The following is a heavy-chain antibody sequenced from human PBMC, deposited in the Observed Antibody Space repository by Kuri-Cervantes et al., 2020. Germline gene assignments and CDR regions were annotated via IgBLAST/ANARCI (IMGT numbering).Heavy chain of an antibody. CDR1: GGSFSGYY. CDR3: ASWWQLVNAFDV. CDR2: IYYTGST. Sequence: SETLSLTCAVYGGSFSGYYWSWIRQPPGEGLEWIGNIYYTGSTYYNPSLSSQVTISIDTSKNQFSLKLRSVTAADTAVYYCASWWQLVNAFDVRGQGTMVTVSS. J-gene: IGHJ3*01. V-gene: IGHV4-34*01. D-gene: IGHD4-23*01.